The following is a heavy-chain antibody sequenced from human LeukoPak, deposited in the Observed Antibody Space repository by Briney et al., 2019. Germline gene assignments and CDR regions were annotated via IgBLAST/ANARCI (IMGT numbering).Heavy chain of an antibody. D-gene: IGHD6-13*01. J-gene: IGHJ4*02. CDR1: GGSISAYY. CDR2: VYYSGTT. CDR3: ARHWKSSYTLIEY. Sequence: SETLSLTCTVSGGSISAYYWSWIRQPPGKGLEWIGYVYYSGTTNYNPSLKSRVTISVDTSKNQFYLKLSSVTAADTAVYYCARHWKSSYTLIEYWGQGTLVTVSS. V-gene: IGHV4-59*08.